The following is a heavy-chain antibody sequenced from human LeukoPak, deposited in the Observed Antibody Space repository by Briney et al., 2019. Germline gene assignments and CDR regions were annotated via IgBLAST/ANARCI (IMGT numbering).Heavy chain of an antibody. CDR1: GFTFDDYA. J-gene: IGHJ6*02. CDR3: ARARWDYYYGMDV. CDR2: ISWNSGSI. D-gene: IGHD1-26*01. V-gene: IGHV3-9*01. Sequence: PGGSLRLSCAASGFTFDDYAMHWARQAPGKGLEWVSGISWNSGSIGYADSVKGRFTISRDNAKNSLYLQMNSLRAEDTAVYYCARARWDYYYGMDVWGQGTTVTVSS.